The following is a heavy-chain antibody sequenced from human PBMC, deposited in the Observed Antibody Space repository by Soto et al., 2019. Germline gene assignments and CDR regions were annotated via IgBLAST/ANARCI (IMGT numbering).Heavy chain of an antibody. D-gene: IGHD2-15*01. V-gene: IGHV1-18*01. Sequence: EASVKVSCKTSGYTFTSHGVSWVRQAPGPGLEWMGWISGYNGHTKYAQTFQGRVTLTTDTSTSTAYMELRSLRFDDTAVYYCVRDPADCSSSSCSEDYWGQGTLVTVSS. CDR1: GYTFTSHG. CDR2: ISGYNGHT. J-gene: IGHJ4*02. CDR3: VRDPADCSSSSCSEDY.